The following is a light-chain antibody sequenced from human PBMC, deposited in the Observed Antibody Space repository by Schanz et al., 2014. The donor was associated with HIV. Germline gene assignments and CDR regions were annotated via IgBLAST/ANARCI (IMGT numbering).Light chain of an antibody. CDR1: SSTFRSNA. CDR2: NTY. Sequence: QSVLTQPPSASGTPGQRVTISCSGSSSTFRSNAVNWYQQLPGTAPKLLIYNTYHRPSGVPDRFSGSQSGTSASLAISGLQSEDEAHYYCATWDDSLSGVFGGGTKLTVL. J-gene: IGLJ3*02. V-gene: IGLV1-44*01. CDR3: ATWDDSLSGV.